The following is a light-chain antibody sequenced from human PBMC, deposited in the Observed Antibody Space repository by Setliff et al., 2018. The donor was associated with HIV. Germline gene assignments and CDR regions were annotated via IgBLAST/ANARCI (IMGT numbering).Light chain of an antibody. J-gene: IGLJ1*01. CDR3: CSYAGSSTYV. CDR1: SSDVGSYNL. Sequence: SVLTQPASVSGSPGQSITISCTGTSSDVGSYNLVSWYQQHPGKAPKLMIYEVSKRPSGVSNRFSGSKPGNTASLTISGLQAEDEADYYCCSYAGSSTYVFGTGTKVTVL. V-gene: IGLV2-23*02. CDR2: EVS.